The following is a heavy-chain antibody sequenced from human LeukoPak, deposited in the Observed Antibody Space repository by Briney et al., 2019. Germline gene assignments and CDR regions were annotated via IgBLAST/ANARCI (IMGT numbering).Heavy chain of an antibody. CDR2: IYYSGSI. V-gene: IGHV4-39*02. CDR3: ARELGITGMFGY. CDR1: GGSISRSSDY. D-gene: IGHD1-20*01. J-gene: IGHJ4*02. Sequence: SECLSLTCTVSGGSISRSSDYWGWIRQPPGKGLEWIGSIYYSGSIYYNPSLRSRVTISVDTSKKQFSLKLSSVTATDTAVYYCARELGITGMFGYWGQGTLVTVSS.